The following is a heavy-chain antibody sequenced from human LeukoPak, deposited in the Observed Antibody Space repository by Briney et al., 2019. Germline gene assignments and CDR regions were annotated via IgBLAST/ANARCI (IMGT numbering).Heavy chain of an antibody. J-gene: IGHJ4*02. CDR2: ILYDGSNK. D-gene: IGHD2-2*01. V-gene: IGHV3-30*02. Sequence: GGSLRLSCAASGFTFSSYGMHGVRQAPGKGLEGVAFILYDGSNKYYADSVKGRFTISRDNSKNTLYLQMNSLRAEDTAVYYCAKDQGDIVVVPAATAVSAFDYWGQGTLVTVSS. CDR1: GFTFSSYG. CDR3: AKDQGDIVVVPAATAVSAFDY.